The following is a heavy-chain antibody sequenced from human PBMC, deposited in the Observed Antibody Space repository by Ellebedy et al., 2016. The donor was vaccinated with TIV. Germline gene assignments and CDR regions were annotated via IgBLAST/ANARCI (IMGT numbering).Heavy chain of an antibody. V-gene: IGHV3-23*01. Sequence: GESLKISXAASGFTFSSYAMSWVRQAPGKGLEWVSAISGSGGSTYYADSVKGRFTISRDDSKNTAYLQMNSLKTEDTAVYYCTRDVNGYWGQGTLVTVSS. J-gene: IGHJ4*02. CDR3: TRDVNGY. CDR2: ISGSGGST. CDR1: GFTFSSYA.